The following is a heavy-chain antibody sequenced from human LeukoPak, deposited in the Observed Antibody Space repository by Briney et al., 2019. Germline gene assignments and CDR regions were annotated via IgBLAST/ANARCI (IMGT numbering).Heavy chain of an antibody. J-gene: IGHJ5*02. CDR3: ARGATNRGANWFDP. V-gene: IGHV4-39*07. CDR1: GGSISSSSYY. CDR2: IYYSGST. Sequence: SETLSLTCTVSGGSISSSSYYWGWIRQPPGKGLEWIGSIYYSGSTYYNPSLKSRVTISVDTSKNQFSLKLSSVTAADTAVYYCARGATNRGANWFDPWSQGTLVTVSS. D-gene: IGHD2-8*01.